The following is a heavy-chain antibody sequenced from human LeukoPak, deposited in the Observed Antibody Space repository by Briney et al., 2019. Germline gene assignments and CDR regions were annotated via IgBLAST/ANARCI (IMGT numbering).Heavy chain of an antibody. J-gene: IGHJ3*02. V-gene: IGHV3-9*01. Sequence: GGSLRLSCAASGFTFDDYAMHWVRQAPGKGLEWVSGISWNSGSIGYADSVKGRVTISRDNARKSLYLEMNSLRAEDTAVYYCARDFHYDRSGSGYALDIWGRGTMVTVSS. CDR1: GFTFDDYA. CDR3: ARDFHYDRSGSGYALDI. D-gene: IGHD3-22*01. CDR2: ISWNSGSI.